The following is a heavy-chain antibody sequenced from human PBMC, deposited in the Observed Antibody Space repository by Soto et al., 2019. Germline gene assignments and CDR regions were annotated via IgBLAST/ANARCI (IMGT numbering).Heavy chain of an antibody. Sequence: SETLSLTCTVSGGSISSGGYYWSWIRQHPGKGLEWIGYIYYSGSTYYNPSLKSRVTISVDTSKNQFSLKLSSVTAADTAVYYCARDLHCSSTSCYRRSYYYYGMDVWGQGTTVTVSS. J-gene: IGHJ6*02. CDR1: GGSISSGGYY. CDR3: ARDLHCSSTSCYRRSYYYYGMDV. D-gene: IGHD2-2*02. V-gene: IGHV4-31*03. CDR2: IYYSGST.